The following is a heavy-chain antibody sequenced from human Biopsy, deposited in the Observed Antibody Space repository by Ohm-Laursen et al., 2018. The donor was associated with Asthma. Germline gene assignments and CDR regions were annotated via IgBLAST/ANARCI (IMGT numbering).Heavy chain of an antibody. CDR2: LIPVLGTA. D-gene: IGHD4-17*01. Sequence: SVKVSCKASGDSLGSFINYAISWVRQAPRQGLEWMGGLIPVLGTADYAPMFEGRVTITADESTTTAYMELSSLRSEDTAVYYCVTSGGDYGYFGLDVWGQGTTVTVSS. CDR1: GDSLGSFINYA. J-gene: IGHJ6*02. CDR3: VTSGGDYGYFGLDV. V-gene: IGHV1-69*13.